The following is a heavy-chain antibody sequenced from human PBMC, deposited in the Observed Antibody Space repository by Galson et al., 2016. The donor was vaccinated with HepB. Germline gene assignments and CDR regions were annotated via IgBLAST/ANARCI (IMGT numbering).Heavy chain of an antibody. D-gene: IGHD7-27*01. CDR3: AGSGDYYYFDY. CDR2: IYVGGST. J-gene: IGHJ4*02. CDR1: GFTVSSNY. Sequence: SLRLSCAASGFTVSSNYMNWVRQAPGKGLEWVSIIYVGGSTYYAASVRGRFTISRDNSKNNLYLQMNSLGAEDTAVYYCAGSGDYYYFDYWGQGTLVTVSS. V-gene: IGHV3-53*01.